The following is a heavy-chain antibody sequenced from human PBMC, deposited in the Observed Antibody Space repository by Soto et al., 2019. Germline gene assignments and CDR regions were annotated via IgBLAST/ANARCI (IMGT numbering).Heavy chain of an antibody. J-gene: IGHJ4*02. CDR2: IFSNDEK. CDR3: ARSTYYYDRSGYYYEASFDY. V-gene: IGHV2-26*01. CDR1: GFSRSNARLG. D-gene: IGHD3-22*01. Sequence: QVTLKESGPVLVNPTETLTLTCTVSGFSRSNARLGVRGIRQPPGEALEWLAHIFSNDEKSYSTSLKSRLTINKDTSKSKVVLTMTNMDPVDTATYYCARSTYYYDRSGYYYEASFDYWGQGTLVTVSS.